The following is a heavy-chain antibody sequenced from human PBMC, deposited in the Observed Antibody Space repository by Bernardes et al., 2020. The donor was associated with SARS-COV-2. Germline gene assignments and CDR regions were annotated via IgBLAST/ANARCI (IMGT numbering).Heavy chain of an antibody. V-gene: IGHV3-43*01. Sequence: GGSLRLSCAASGFTFDDYTMHWVRQAPGKGLEWVSLVSWDGSTTNYADSVKGRFIISRDSSRNTVHLQMDSLRKEDTALYYCATERQSLTVFGVGHDAFDFWGQGTMVTVSS. D-gene: IGHD3-3*01. CDR2: VSWDGSTT. CDR3: ATERQSLTVFGVGHDAFDF. CDR1: GFTFDDYT. J-gene: IGHJ3*01.